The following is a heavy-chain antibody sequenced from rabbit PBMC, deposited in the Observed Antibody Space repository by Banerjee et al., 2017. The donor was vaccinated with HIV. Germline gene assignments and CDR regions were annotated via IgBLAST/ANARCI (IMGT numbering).Heavy chain of an antibody. J-gene: IGHJ6*01. CDR2: IGAGST. D-gene: IGHD8-1*01. V-gene: IGHV1S40*01. Sequence: QSLEESGGDLVKPGASLTLTCTASGFSFSAGYDMCWVRQAPGKGLEWIACIGAGSTYYATWAKGRFTISKTSSTTVTLQMTSLTAADTATYFCARDVGSYYWDLWGPGTLVTVS. CDR1: GFSFSAGYD. CDR3: ARDVGSYYWDL.